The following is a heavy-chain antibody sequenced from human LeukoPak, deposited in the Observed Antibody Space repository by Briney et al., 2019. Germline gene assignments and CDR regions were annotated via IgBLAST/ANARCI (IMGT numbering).Heavy chain of an antibody. D-gene: IGHD2-2*01. V-gene: IGHV3-48*04. CDR1: GFTFSSYS. CDR2: ISSSSSPI. Sequence: GGSLRLSCAASGFTFSSYSMNWVRQAPGKGLEWVSYISSSSSPIYYADSVKGRFTISRDNAKNSLYLQMNSLRAEDTAVYYCARSGYCTSTSCLNGRGAFDIWGQGTMVTVSS. J-gene: IGHJ3*02. CDR3: ARSGYCTSTSCLNGRGAFDI.